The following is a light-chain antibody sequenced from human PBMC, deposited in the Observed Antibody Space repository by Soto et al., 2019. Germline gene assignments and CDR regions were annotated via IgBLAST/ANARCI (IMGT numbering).Light chain of an antibody. CDR3: SSYTSSSSYV. CDR1: SSDIGGYNY. V-gene: IGLV2-14*01. J-gene: IGLJ1*01. Sequence: ALTQPASVSGSPGQSITISCTGTSSDIGGYNYVSWYQQHPGKAPKLMIYDVSNRPSGVSNRFSGSKSGNTASLTISGLQAEDEADYYCSSYTSSSSYVFGTGTKVTVL. CDR2: DVS.